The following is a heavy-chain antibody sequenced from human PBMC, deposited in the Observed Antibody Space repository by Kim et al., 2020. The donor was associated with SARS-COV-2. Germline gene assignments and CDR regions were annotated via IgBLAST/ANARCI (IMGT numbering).Heavy chain of an antibody. Sequence: SETLSLTCTVSGGSVSSGSYYWSWIRQPPGKGLEWIGYIYYSGSTNYNPSLKSRVTISVDTSKNQFSLKLSSVTAADTAVYYCARDIPSAYYYDSSGYSADAFDIWGQGTMVTVSS. J-gene: IGHJ3*02. CDR1: GGSVSSGSYY. V-gene: IGHV4-61*01. D-gene: IGHD3-22*01. CDR2: IYYSGST. CDR3: ARDIPSAYYYDSSGYSADAFDI.